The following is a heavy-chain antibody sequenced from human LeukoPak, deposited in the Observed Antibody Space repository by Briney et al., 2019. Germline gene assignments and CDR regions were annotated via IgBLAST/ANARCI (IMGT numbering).Heavy chain of an antibody. CDR2: IKQDGSEK. J-gene: IGHJ4*02. CDR1: GFTFSSYW. CDR3: ARDILTGYYNVIPMGY. Sequence: PGGSLRLSCAASGFTFSSYWMSWVRQAPGKGLEWVANIKQDGSEKYYVDSVKGRFTISRDNAKNSLYLQMNSLRAEDTAVYYCARDILTGYYNVIPMGYWGQGTLVTVSS. V-gene: IGHV3-7*01. D-gene: IGHD3-9*01.